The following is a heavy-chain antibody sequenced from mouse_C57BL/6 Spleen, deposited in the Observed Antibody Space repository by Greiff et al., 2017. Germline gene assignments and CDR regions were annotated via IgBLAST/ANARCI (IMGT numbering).Heavy chain of an antibody. D-gene: IGHD1-1*01. V-gene: IGHV1-42*01. J-gene: IGHJ3*01. Sequence: EVQLQQSGPELVKPGASVKISCKASGYSFTGYYMNWVKQSPEKSLEWIGEINPSTGGTTYNQKFKAKATLTVDKSSSTAYMQLKSLTSEDSAVYYCANYYGSSYAFAYWGQGTLVTVSA. CDR1: GYSFTGYY. CDR3: ANYYGSSYAFAY. CDR2: INPSTGGT.